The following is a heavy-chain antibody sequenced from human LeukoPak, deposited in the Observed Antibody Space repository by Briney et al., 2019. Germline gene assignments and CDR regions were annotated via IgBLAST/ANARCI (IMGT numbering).Heavy chain of an antibody. Sequence: TLSLTCTVSGGSISSGGYYWSWIRQHPGKGLEWIGYIYYSGSTYYNPSPKSRVTISVDTSKNQFSLKLSSVTAADTAVYYCAKTGAAAGPRDGNNWFDPWGQGTLVTVSS. CDR2: IYYSGST. J-gene: IGHJ5*02. D-gene: IGHD6-13*01. CDR3: AKTGAAAGPRDGNNWFDP. V-gene: IGHV4-31*03. CDR1: GGSISSGGYY.